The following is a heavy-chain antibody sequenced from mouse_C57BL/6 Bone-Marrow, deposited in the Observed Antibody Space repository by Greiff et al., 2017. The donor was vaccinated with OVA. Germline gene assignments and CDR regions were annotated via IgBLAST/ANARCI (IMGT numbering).Heavy chain of an antibody. V-gene: IGHV1-80*01. CDR3: ARVGKTYFDY. CDR2: IYPGDGDT. CDR1: GYAFSSSW. J-gene: IGHJ2*01. Sequence: QVQLQQSGAELVKPGASVKISCKASGYAFSSSWMNWVKQRPGKGLEWIGQIYPGDGDTNYNGKFKGKATLTADKSSSTAYMQLSSLTYEDSAVYYCARVGKTYFDYWGQGTTLTVSS.